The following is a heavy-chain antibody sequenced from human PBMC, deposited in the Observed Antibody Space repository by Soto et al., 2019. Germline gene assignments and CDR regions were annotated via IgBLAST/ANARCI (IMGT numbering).Heavy chain of an antibody. D-gene: IGHD3-10*01. V-gene: IGHV4-34*01. Sequence: SETLSLTCAVYSGSFSGYWSWIRQPPGKGLGWIGEINHSGSTNYNPSLMSRVTISVDTSKNQFSLKLNSVTAADTAVYYCARYGSGSKSGTFDSWSQGTLVTVSS. CDR2: INHSGST. CDR3: ARYGSGSKSGTFDS. CDR1: SGSFSGY. J-gene: IGHJ4*02.